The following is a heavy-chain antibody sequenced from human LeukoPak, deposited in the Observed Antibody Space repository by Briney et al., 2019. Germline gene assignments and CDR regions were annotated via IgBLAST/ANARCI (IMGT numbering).Heavy chain of an antibody. V-gene: IGHV3-23*01. CDR1: GFTFSSYG. CDR3: AKERVWTTVTTVGAFDI. J-gene: IGHJ3*02. CDR2: ISGSGGST. D-gene: IGHD4-17*01. Sequence: GGSLRLSCAASGFTFSSYGMSWVRQAPGKGLEWVSAISGSGGSTYYADSVKGRFTISRDNSKNTLYLQMNSLRAEDTAVYYCAKERVWTTVTTVGAFDIWGQGTMVTVSS.